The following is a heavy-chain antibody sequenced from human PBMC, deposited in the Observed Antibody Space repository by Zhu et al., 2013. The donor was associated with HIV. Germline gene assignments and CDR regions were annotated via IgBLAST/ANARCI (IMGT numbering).Heavy chain of an antibody. CDR2: IIPIFGTA. D-gene: IGHD2-15*01. J-gene: IGHJ3*02. Sequence: QVQLVQSGAEVKKPGSSVKVSCKASGGTFSSYAISWVRQAPGQGLEWMGGIIPIFGTANYAQKFQGRVTITADKSTSTAYMELSSLRSEDTAVYYCARGGNSGYCSGGSCPDAFDIWGQGDNGHRLF. V-gene: IGHV1-69*06. CDR3: ARGGNSGYCSGGSCPDAFDI. CDR1: GGTFSSYA.